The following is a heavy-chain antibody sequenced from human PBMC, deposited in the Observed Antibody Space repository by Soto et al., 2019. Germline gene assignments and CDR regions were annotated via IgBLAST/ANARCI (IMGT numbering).Heavy chain of an antibody. CDR3: VRALMGSDDC. V-gene: IGHV3-74*01. Sequence: GGSLRLSCAASGFTFSTSWMHWVRQAPGKGLVWFSRIHSDGTVINYADSVKGRFIISRDNAKNTLFLQMNSLTAEDSAMYYCVRALMGSDDCWGQGTQVTAPQ. CDR1: GFTFSTSW. CDR2: IHSDGTVI. D-gene: IGHD3-10*01. J-gene: IGHJ4*02.